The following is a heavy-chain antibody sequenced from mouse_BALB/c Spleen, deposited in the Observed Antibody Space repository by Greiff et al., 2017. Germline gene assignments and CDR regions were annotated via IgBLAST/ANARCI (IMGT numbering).Heavy chain of an antibody. D-gene: IGHD2-1*01. Sequence: EVMLVESGPGLVKPSQSLSLTCTVTGYSITSDYAWNWIRQFPGNKLEWMGYISYSGSTSYNPSLKSRISITRDTSKNQFFLQLNSVTTEDTATYYCARNGNYGYFDVWGAGTTVTVSS. V-gene: IGHV3-2*02. CDR2: ISYSGST. CDR1: GYSITSDYA. CDR3: ARNGNYGYFDV. J-gene: IGHJ1*01.